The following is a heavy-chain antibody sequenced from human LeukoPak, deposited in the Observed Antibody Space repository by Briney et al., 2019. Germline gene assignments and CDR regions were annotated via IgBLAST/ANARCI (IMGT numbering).Heavy chain of an antibody. CDR1: GGSFSGYY. CDR2: INHSGST. D-gene: IGHD6-13*01. V-gene: IGHV4-34*01. CDR3: ARRSGSSSWYGWFDP. J-gene: IGHJ5*02. Sequence: SETLSLTCAVYGGSFSGYYWSWIRQPPGKGLEWIREINHSGSTNYNPSLKSRVTISVDTSKNQFSLKLSSVTAADTAVYYCARRSGSSSWYGWFDPWGQGTLVTVSS.